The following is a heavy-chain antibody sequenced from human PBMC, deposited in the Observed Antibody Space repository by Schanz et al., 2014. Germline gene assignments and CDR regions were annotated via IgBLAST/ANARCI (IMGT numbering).Heavy chain of an antibody. CDR2: IYSGGST. CDR3: ARGYSSSMDV. Sequence: EVQLVESGGGLVQPGGSLRLSCAASGFSVSSNFMTWVRQAPGKGLEWVSVIYSGGSTYYADSVKGRFTISRDNSKNTLYLQMNSLRAEDTAVYYCARGYSSSMDVWGQGTTVTVSS. CDR1: GFSVSSNF. D-gene: IGHD6-6*01. J-gene: IGHJ6*02. V-gene: IGHV3-66*01.